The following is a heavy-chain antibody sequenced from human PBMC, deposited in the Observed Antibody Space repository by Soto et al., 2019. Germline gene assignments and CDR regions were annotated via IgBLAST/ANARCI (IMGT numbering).Heavy chain of an antibody. CDR2: INPNSGGT. J-gene: IGHJ3*02. Sequence: QVQLVQSGAEVKKPGASVKVSCKASGYTFTGYYMHWVRQAPGQGLEWMVWINPNSGGTNYAQKFQGRVTMTRDTSISTAYMELSRLRSDDTAVYYCARRGNYYDSSAQRYAFDIWGQGTMVTVSS. V-gene: IGHV1-2*02. D-gene: IGHD3-22*01. CDR3: ARRGNYYDSSAQRYAFDI. CDR1: GYTFTGYY.